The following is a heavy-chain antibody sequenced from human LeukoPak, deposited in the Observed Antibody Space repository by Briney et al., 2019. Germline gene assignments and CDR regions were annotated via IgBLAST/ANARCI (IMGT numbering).Heavy chain of an antibody. J-gene: IGHJ4*02. CDR3: ARKEYSSSLHLSDY. V-gene: IGHV3-23*01. CDR2: ISGSGGST. CDR1: GFTFSSYA. Sequence: GGSLRLSCAASGFTFSSYAMSWVRQAPGKGLEWVSAISGSGGSTYYADSVKGRFTISRDNAKNSLYLQMNSLRAEDTAVYYCARKEYSSSLHLSDYWGQGTLVTVSS. D-gene: IGHD6-6*01.